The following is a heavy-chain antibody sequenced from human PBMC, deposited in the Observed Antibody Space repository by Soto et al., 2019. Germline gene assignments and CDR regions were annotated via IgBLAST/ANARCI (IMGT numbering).Heavy chain of an antibody. Sequence: SETLSLTCSVSGGSISSYYWSWIRQAPGKGLEWIGYVQNSGRTNYNPSLESRVIISVDTSKNQFSLKLRSVSAADTAVYYCTRVGAFGGVSYYYYFGLDVWGQGTTVTVSS. V-gene: IGHV4-59*01. D-gene: IGHD3-16*01. J-gene: IGHJ6*02. CDR3: TRVGAFGGVSYYYYFGLDV. CDR1: GGSISSYY. CDR2: VQNSGRT.